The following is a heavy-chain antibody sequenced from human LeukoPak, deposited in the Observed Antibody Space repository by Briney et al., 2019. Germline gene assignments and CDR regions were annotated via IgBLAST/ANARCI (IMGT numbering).Heavy chain of an antibody. CDR1: GDSISSNNW. CDR2: IYYSGST. CDR3: ARDRYYYDSSGYLFDH. Sequence: SGTLSLTCAVSGDSISSNNWWSWVRQPPGKGLEWIGYIYYSGSTNYNPSPKSRVTMSVDTSKNQFSLELSSVTAADTAVYYCARDRYYYDSSGYLFDHWGQGTLVTVSS. V-gene: IGHV4-4*02. D-gene: IGHD3-22*01. J-gene: IGHJ4*02.